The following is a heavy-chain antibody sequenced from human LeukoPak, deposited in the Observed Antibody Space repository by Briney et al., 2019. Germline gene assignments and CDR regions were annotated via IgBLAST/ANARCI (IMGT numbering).Heavy chain of an antibody. CDR1: GYTFTSYG. J-gene: IGHJ4*02. Sequence: ASVKVSCKASGYTFTSYGISWVRQAPGQGLEWMGWISAYNGNTNYAQKLQGRVTMTTDTSTSTAFMELRSLRSDDTAVYYCAREYGYYGSGSYYYWGQGTLVTVSS. D-gene: IGHD3-10*01. CDR3: AREYGYYGSGSYYY. CDR2: ISAYNGNT. V-gene: IGHV1-18*01.